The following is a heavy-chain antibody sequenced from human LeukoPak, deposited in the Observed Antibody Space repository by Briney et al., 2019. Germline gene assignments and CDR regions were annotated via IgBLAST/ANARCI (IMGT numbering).Heavy chain of an antibody. Sequence: SQTLSLTCTVSIDSISSGDYYWNWIRQPPGKGLEWTGYIYYSGSTYYNPSLRSRVTISVDTSTTQFSLRLTSVTAADTAVYYCARGLRGRSGYYFDSWGQGTLVTVSS. V-gene: IGHV4-30-4*01. CDR1: IDSISSGDYY. CDR2: IYYSGST. CDR3: ARGLRGRSGYYFDS. J-gene: IGHJ4*02.